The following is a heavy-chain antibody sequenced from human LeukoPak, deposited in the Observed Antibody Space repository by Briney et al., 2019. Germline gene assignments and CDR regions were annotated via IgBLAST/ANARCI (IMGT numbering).Heavy chain of an antibody. D-gene: IGHD3-10*01. CDR3: ARDLLILGESHDY. J-gene: IGHJ4*02. CDR2: IYYSGST. Sequence: SETLSLTCTVSGGSISSSSYYWGWIRQPPGKGLEWIGSIYYSGSTYYNPSLKSRVTISVDTSKNQFSLKLSSVTAADTAVYYCARDLLILGESHDYWGQGTLVTVSS. V-gene: IGHV4-39*02. CDR1: GGSISSSSYY.